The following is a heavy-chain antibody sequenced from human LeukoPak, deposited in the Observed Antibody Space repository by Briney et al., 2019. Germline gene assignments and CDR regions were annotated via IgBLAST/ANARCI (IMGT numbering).Heavy chain of an antibody. D-gene: IGHD3-22*01. Sequence: PGGSLRLSCAASGFTFSSYSMNWVRQAPGKGLEWVSYISLGGDTIYYAGSVRGRFTISRDAAGNSLYLQMNSLRDEDTAVYYCARAFEDTLIVVGGWGQGTLVTVSS. CDR2: ISLGGDTI. V-gene: IGHV3-48*02. CDR3: ARAFEDTLIVVGG. J-gene: IGHJ4*02. CDR1: GFTFSSYS.